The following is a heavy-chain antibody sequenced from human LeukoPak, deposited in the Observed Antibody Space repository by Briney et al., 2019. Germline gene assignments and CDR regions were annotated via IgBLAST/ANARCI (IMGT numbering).Heavy chain of an antibody. CDR1: GYTFTGYY. D-gene: IGHD3-22*01. V-gene: IGHV1-2*06. Sequence: ASVKVSCKASGYTFTGYYMHWVRQAPGQGVEWMGRINPNSGGTNYAQKFQGRVTMTRDTSISTAYMELSRLRSDDTAVYYCARAPRYDSSGYLLDYWGQGTLVTVSS. CDR2: INPNSGGT. CDR3: ARAPRYDSSGYLLDY. J-gene: IGHJ4*02.